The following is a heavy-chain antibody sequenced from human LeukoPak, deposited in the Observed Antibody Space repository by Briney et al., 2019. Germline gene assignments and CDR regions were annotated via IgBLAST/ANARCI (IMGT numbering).Heavy chain of an antibody. CDR1: GFIFSNFY. Sequence: GGSLRLSCAGSGFIFSNFYMSWVRQAPGKGLEWVSVMYSGGSTYYSDSVKGRFSISRDSSKNTLYLQMNNLRAEDTAVYYCARDSVLEGYYYGALDYWGQGTPVTVSS. J-gene: IGHJ4*02. D-gene: IGHD3-22*01. CDR2: MYSGGST. CDR3: ARDSVLEGYYYGALDY. V-gene: IGHV3-53*01.